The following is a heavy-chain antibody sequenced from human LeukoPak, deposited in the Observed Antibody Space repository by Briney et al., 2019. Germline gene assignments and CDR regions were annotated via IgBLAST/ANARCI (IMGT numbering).Heavy chain of an antibody. CDR2: ISGSGGNT. Sequence: PGGSLRLSCAASGFTFSTYGMHWVRQAPGKGLEWVSVISGSGGNTYYADPVKGRFTISRDNSKNTLYLQMNSLRAEDTAVYYCAKGDSGHYYDSSGYLNWFDPWGQGTLVTVSS. J-gene: IGHJ5*02. V-gene: IGHV3-23*01. D-gene: IGHD3-22*01. CDR1: GFTFSTYG. CDR3: AKGDSGHYYDSSGYLNWFDP.